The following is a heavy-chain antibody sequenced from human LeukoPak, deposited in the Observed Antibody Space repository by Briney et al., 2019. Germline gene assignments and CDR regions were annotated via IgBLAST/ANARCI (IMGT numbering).Heavy chain of an antibody. CDR2: IWYDGSNK. J-gene: IGHJ4*02. CDR1: GFTFSSYG. D-gene: IGHD2-15*01. CDR3: ARGGFCSGADCRGSFDY. V-gene: IGHV3-33*01. Sequence: PGGSLRLSCAASGFTFSSYGMHWVRQAPGKGLEWVAVIWYDGSNKYYADSVKGRFTISRDNSKNTLYLQMNSLRAEDTAVYYCARGGFCSGADCRGSFDYWGQGSLVTVSS.